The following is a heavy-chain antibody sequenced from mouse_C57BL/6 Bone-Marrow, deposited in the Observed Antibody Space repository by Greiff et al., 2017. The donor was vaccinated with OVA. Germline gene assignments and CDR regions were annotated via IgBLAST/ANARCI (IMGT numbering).Heavy chain of an antibody. D-gene: IGHD2-10*01. Sequence: EVMLEESGGGLVKPGGSLKLSCAASGFTFSDYGMHWVRQAPEKGLEWVAYISSGSSTIYYADTVKGRVTITRDKATNTLFLQMTSLRSEDTAMYYCARPYSYYYALGCWGQGTTVTVSS. CDR2: ISSGSSTI. CDR1: GFTFSDYG. J-gene: IGHJ4*01. V-gene: IGHV5-17*01. CDR3: ARPYSYYYALGC.